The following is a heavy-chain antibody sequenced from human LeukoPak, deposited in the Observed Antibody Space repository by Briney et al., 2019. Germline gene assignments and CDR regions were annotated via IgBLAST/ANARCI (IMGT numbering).Heavy chain of an antibody. Sequence: SETLSLTCVVSGGSVSGYYWGWIRQPPGRGLEWIGYVYYSGSTNYNPSFKSRITISVDTSRNQFSLQLSSVTAADTAVYYCARSYGFIFDYWGQGTLVTVSS. CDR1: GGSVSGYY. CDR3: ARSYGFIFDY. D-gene: IGHD5-18*01. CDR2: VYYSGST. V-gene: IGHV4-59*02. J-gene: IGHJ4*02.